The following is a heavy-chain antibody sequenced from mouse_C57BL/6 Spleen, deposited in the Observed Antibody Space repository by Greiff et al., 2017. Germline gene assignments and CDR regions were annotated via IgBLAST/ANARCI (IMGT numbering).Heavy chain of an antibody. Sequence: VKLQESGAALAKPGASVKLSCKASGYTFTSYWMHWVKQRPGQGLAWIGYINPSSGYTKYNPKFKDKATLTADKSSSTAYMQLSSLTYEDSAVYYCARDYYGSSYAWYFDVWGTGTTVTVSS. J-gene: IGHJ1*03. CDR3: ARDYYGSSYAWYFDV. V-gene: IGHV1-7*01. CDR2: INPSSGYT. D-gene: IGHD1-1*01. CDR1: GYTFTSYW.